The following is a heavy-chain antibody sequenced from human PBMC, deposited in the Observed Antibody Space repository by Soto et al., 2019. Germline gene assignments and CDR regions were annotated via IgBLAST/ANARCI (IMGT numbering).Heavy chain of an antibody. Sequence: QVQLVQSGAEVKKPGSSVKVSCKASGGTFSSYAISWVRQAPGQGREWMGGIIPIFGTAHYAQKFQGRVTITADESPSTAYMGLSSLRSEDTAVYYCARARGYDSSGYYYVGWFDPWGQGTLVTVSS. CDR3: ARARGYDSSGYYYVGWFDP. J-gene: IGHJ5*02. CDR2: IIPIFGTA. D-gene: IGHD3-22*01. V-gene: IGHV1-69*01. CDR1: GGTFSSYA.